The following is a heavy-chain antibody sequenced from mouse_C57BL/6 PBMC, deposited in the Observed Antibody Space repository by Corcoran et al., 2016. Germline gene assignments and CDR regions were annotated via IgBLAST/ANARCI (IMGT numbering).Heavy chain of an antibody. J-gene: IGHJ2*01. CDR2: INTYSGVP. V-gene: IGHV9-3*01. CDR3: ARKGRLPLDY. CDR1: GYTFTTYG. D-gene: IGHD3-2*02. Sequence: QIQLVQSGPELKKPGETVKISCKASGYTFTTYGMSWVKQAPGKGLKWMGWINTYSGVPTYADDFKGRFAFSLETSARTAYLQIKTLKNEDTATYVCARKGRLPLDYGGQGTTFTVSS.